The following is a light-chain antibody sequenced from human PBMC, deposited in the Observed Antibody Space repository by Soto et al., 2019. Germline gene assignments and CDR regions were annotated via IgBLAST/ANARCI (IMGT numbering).Light chain of an antibody. Sequence: LPCRCSQSVSDNFLAWYQQRPGQSPRLLISAASRRATGIPDRFSGSGSGTDFTLIISRLEPEDFAVYFCQDYGGSPPTFCQGTKV. V-gene: IGKV3-20*01. CDR1: QSVSDNF. CDR3: QDYGGSPPT. J-gene: IGKJ1*01. CDR2: AAS.